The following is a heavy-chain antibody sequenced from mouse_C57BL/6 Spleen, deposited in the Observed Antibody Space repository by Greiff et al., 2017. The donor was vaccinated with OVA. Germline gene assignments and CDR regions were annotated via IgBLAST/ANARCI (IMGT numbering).Heavy chain of an antibody. J-gene: IGHJ4*01. CDR2: ISYDGSN. D-gene: IGHD2-1*01. CDR1: GYSITSGYY. CDR3: VQAEENYGNFYAMDY. Sequence: DVKLQESGPGLVKPSQSLSLTCSVTGYSITSGYYWNWIRQFPGNKLEWMGYISYDGSNNYNPSLKNRISITRDTSKNQFFLKLNSVTTEDTATYYCVQAEENYGNFYAMDYWGQGTSVTVSS. V-gene: IGHV3-6*01.